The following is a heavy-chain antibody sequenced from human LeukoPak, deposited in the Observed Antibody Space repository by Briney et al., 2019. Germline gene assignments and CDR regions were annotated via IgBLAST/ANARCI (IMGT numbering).Heavy chain of an antibody. CDR2: ITSYSGGT. V-gene: IGHV1-2*02. D-gene: IGHD3-10*01. CDR3: ALRSGSFDY. J-gene: IGHJ4*02. Sequence: GASVKVSCKASGYTFTGHYMHWVRQAPGQGLEWMGWITSYSGGTNYAQKLQGRVTMTRDTSISTAYMELSSLRSDHTAVYYCALRSGSFDYWAQGTLVSVSS. CDR1: GYTFTGHY.